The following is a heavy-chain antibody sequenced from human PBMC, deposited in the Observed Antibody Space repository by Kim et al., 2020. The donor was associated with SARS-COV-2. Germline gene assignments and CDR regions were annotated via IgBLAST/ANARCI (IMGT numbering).Heavy chain of an antibody. CDR3: ATINLRFLEWQYWYFDL. J-gene: IGHJ2*01. CDR2: ISGSGGST. Sequence: GGSLRLSCAASGFTFSSYAMSWVRQAPGKGLEWVSAISGSGGSTYYADSVKGRFTISRDNSKNTLYLQMNSLRAEDTAVYYCATINLRFLEWQYWYFDLWGRGTLVTVSS. V-gene: IGHV3-23*01. D-gene: IGHD3-3*01. CDR1: GFTFSSYA.